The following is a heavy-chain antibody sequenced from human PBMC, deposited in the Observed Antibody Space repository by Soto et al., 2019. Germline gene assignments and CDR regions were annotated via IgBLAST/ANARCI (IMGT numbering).Heavy chain of an antibody. D-gene: IGHD5-12*01. Sequence: EVQLIESGGGWVQPGTSLRVSCAASGFTFHEYAMHWVRQAPGKGLEWVSGISSDGDTIAYGDSVQGRFTVFRDNAKNSLYLQMNSLRAEDTALYYCTKGGYDLIYYFGMDVWGQGTTVTVSS. V-gene: IGHV3-9*01. CDR3: TKGGYDLIYYFGMDV. CDR2: ISSDGDTI. CDR1: GFTFHEYA. J-gene: IGHJ6*02.